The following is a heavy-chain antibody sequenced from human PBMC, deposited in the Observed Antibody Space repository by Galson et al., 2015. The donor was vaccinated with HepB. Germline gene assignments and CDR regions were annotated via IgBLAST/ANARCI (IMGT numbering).Heavy chain of an antibody. V-gene: IGHV3-23*01. CDR2: ISGSGGST. J-gene: IGHJ3*02. CDR3: AKATPANYDFWSGYAFDI. D-gene: IGHD3-3*01. CDR1: GFTFSSYA. Sequence: SLRLSCAASGFTFSSYAMSWVRQAPGKGLEWVSAISGSGGSTYYADSVKGRFTISRDNSKNTLYLQMNSLRAEDTAVYYCAKATPANYDFWSGYAFDIWGQGTMVTVSS.